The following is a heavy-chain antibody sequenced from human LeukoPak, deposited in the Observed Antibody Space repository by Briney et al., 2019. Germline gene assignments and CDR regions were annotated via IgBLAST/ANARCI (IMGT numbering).Heavy chain of an antibody. V-gene: IGHV4-34*01. CDR3: AGSRHYEAHFDF. CDR2: INPSRAT. Sequence: SETLSLTCAVYGASFSGYYWSWIRQPPGKGLEWVGEINPSRATNYNPSLRSRVTISLDTSKNQFSLKLYSVTVADTAVYYCAGSRHYEAHFDFWGQGTPVTVSS. D-gene: IGHD4-17*01. J-gene: IGHJ4*02. CDR1: GASFSGYY.